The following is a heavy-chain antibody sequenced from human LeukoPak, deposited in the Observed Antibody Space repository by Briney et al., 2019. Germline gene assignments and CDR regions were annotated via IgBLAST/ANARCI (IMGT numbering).Heavy chain of an antibody. CDR2: IYHSGST. CDR1: DGSISSGGYY. J-gene: IGHJ5*02. V-gene: IGHV4-30-2*01. CDR3: ARGYTLNWFDP. Sequence: PSQTLSLTCTVSDGSISSGGYYWSWIRQPPGKGLEWIGYIYHSGSTYYNPSLKSRVTISVDRSKNQFSLKLSSVTAADTAVYYCARGYTLNWFDPWGQGALVTVSS. D-gene: IGHD1-14*01.